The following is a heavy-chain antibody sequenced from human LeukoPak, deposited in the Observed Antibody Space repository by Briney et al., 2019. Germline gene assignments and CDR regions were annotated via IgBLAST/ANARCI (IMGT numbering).Heavy chain of an antibody. J-gene: IGHJ4*02. D-gene: IGHD6-13*01. CDR3: ARDLSSSWYGGDYFDY. Sequence: EASVKVSCKASGYTFTGYYMHWVRQAPGQGLEWMGWINPNSGGTNYAQKFQGRVTMTRDTSISTAYMELSRLRSDDTAVYYCARDLSSSWYGGDYFDYWGQGTLVTVSS. CDR2: INPNSGGT. V-gene: IGHV1-2*02. CDR1: GYTFTGYY.